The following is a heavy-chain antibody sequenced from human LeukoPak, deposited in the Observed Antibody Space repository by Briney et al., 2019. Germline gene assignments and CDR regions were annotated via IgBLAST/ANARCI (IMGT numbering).Heavy chain of an antibody. CDR3: AKSVGYHADRSGDYWLGTFDS. V-gene: IGHV3-23*01. D-gene: IGHD3-22*01. J-gene: IGHJ4*02. Sequence: GGALRLSCVASGFTFSTYPMSWVRRAAGRGQCWVSAISGGGVNTYYADSAKGRFTISREESKNTLYLQINSLRAEDTAVYYCAKSVGYHADRSGDYWLGTFDSWGQGTLVTVSS. CDR2: ISGGGVNT. CDR1: GFTFSTYP.